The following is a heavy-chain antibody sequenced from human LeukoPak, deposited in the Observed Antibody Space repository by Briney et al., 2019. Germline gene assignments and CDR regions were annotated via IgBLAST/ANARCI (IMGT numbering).Heavy chain of an antibody. CDR3: ARVWGYCSGGSCYMDY. CDR1: GFTFSSYA. Sequence: GGSLRLSCAASGFTFSSYAMHWVRQAPGKGLEWVAVISYDGSNKYYADSVKGRFTISRDNSKNTLYLQMNSLRAEDTAVYYCARVWGYCSGGSCYMDYWGQGTLVTVSS. D-gene: IGHD2-15*01. J-gene: IGHJ4*02. CDR2: ISYDGSNK. V-gene: IGHV3-30*04.